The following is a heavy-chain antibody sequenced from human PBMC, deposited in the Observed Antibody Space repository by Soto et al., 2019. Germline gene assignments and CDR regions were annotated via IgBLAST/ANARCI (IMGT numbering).Heavy chain of an antibody. Sequence: GESLKISCKASGYTFTSYGISWVRQAPGQGLEWMGWISAYNGNTNYAQKLQGRVTMTTDTSTSTAYMELRSLRSDDTAVYYCARLYYDILTGYYPGLVYWGQGTLVTVSS. V-gene: IGHV1-18*01. J-gene: IGHJ4*02. D-gene: IGHD3-9*01. CDR2: ISAYNGNT. CDR3: ARLYYDILTGYYPGLVY. CDR1: GYTFTSYG.